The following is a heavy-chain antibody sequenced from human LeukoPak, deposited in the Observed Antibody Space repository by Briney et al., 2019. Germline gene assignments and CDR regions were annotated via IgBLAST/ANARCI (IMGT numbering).Heavy chain of an antibody. J-gene: IGHJ4*02. V-gene: IGHV4-34*01. CDR2: INHSGST. CDR3: ARFQGRGIGDN. CDR1: GGSFSGYY. D-gene: IGHD2-15*01. Sequence: SETLSLTCAVYGGSFSGYYWSWIRQPPGKGLEWIGEINHSGSTNYNPSLKSRVTISVDTSKNQFSLKLSSVTAADTAVYYCARFQGRGIGDNWGQGTLVTVSS.